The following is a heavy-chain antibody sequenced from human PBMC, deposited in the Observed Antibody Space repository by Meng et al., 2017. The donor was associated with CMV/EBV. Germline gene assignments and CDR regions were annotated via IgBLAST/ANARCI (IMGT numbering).Heavy chain of an antibody. CDR1: GFTFSSYS. D-gene: IGHD4-17*01. CDR2: ISSSSSYI. CDR3: ARGVNPTVTTHWFDP. Sequence: GESLKISCAASGFTFSSYSMNWVRQAPGKGLEWVSSISSSSSYIYYADSVKGRFTISRDNAKNSLYLQMSSLRAEDTAVYYCARGVNPTVTTHWFDPWGQGALVTVSS. J-gene: IGHJ5*02. V-gene: IGHV3-21*01.